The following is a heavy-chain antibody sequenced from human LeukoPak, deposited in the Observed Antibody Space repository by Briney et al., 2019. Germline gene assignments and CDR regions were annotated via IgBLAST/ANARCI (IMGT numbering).Heavy chain of an antibody. D-gene: IGHD3-10*01. V-gene: IGHV3-9*01. CDR2: ISWNSGSI. CDR3: AKEYRVRGADYYGMDV. J-gene: IGHJ6*02. CDR1: GFTFDDYA. Sequence: PGGSLRLSCAASGFTFDDYAMHWVRQAPGKGLEWVSGISWNSGSIGYADSVKGRFTISRDNAKNSLYLQMNSLRAEDTALYYSAKEYRVRGADYYGMDVWGQGTTVTVSS.